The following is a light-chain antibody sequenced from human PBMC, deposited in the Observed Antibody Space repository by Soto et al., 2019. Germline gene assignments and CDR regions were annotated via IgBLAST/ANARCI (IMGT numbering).Light chain of an antibody. CDR1: QDIRID. Sequence: ALQMTQSPSSLSASVGDRVTITCRASQDIRIDLSWYQQKPGKAPKLLIYAASTLQSGVPSRFSGSGSGTDFTLTISSLQPEDSATYYCLQDLTYPLTFGGATKVEIK. J-gene: IGKJ4*01. CDR3: LQDLTYPLT. V-gene: IGKV1-6*01. CDR2: AAS.